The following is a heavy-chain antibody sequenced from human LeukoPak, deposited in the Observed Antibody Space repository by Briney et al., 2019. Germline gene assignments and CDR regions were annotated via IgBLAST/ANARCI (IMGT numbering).Heavy chain of an antibody. Sequence: GGSLRLSCAASGFTYSNYWMSWVRQAPGKGLDWVASINQVGSEKYYVDSVKGRFTISRDNAKNSLYLQMNSLRAEDTAVYYCVRDRRYSSSWYPYWGQGTLVTVSS. CDR2: INQVGSEK. V-gene: IGHV3-7*01. D-gene: IGHD6-13*01. J-gene: IGHJ4*02. CDR3: VRDRRYSSSWYPY. CDR1: GFTYSNYW.